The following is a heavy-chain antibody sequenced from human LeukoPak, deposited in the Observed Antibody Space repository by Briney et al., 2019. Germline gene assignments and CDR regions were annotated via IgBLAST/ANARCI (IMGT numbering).Heavy chain of an antibody. CDR1: GFTFSSYA. CDR2: ISGSGGST. D-gene: IGHD5-18*01. V-gene: IGHV3-23*01. Sequence: PGGSLRLSCAASGFTFSSYAMSWVRQAPGKGLDLVSAISGSGGSTYYADSVKGRFTISRDNSKNQLYMKMNSLRAEDTAVYYCAKEDTAMGTGYYYGMDVWGQGTTVTVSS. CDR3: AKEDTAMGTGYYYGMDV. J-gene: IGHJ6*02.